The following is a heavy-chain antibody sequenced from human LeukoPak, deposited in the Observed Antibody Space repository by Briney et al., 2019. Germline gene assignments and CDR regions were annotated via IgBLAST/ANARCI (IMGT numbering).Heavy chain of an antibody. V-gene: IGHV3-9*01. J-gene: IGHJ5*02. Sequence: GGSLRLSCAASGFTFDDYAMHWVRQAPGKGLEWVSGISWNSGSIGYADSVKGRFTISRDSAKNSLYLQMNSLRAEDTALYYCAKDSTRWYSSSWSSNWFDPWGQGTLVTVSS. CDR1: GFTFDDYA. CDR2: ISWNSGSI. D-gene: IGHD6-13*01. CDR3: AKDSTRWYSSSWSSNWFDP.